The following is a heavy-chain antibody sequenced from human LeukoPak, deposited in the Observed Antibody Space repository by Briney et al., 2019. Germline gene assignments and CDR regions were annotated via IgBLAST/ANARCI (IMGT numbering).Heavy chain of an antibody. Sequence: SETLSLTCTVLSASITSSPYFWGWIRQPPGKGLEWIGEINHSGSTNYNPSLKSRVTISVDTSKNQFSLKLSSVTAADTAVYFCARGPYSYDSSGAFDIWGQGTMVTVSS. CDR2: INHSGST. J-gene: IGHJ3*02. D-gene: IGHD3-22*01. CDR3: ARGPYSYDSSGAFDI. V-gene: IGHV4-39*07. CDR1: SASITSSPYF.